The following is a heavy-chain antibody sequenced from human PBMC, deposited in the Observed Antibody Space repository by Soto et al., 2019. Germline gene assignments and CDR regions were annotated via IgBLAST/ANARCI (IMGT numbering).Heavy chain of an antibody. D-gene: IGHD2-2*01. J-gene: IGHJ4*02. CDR1: GYTFTSYG. Sequence: GASVKVSCKASGYTFTSYGISRVRQAPGQGLEWMGWISAYNGNTNYAQKLQGRVTMTTDTSTSTAYMELRSLRSDDTAVYYCARIRMRSDQLLDLMDYWGQGTLVTVSS. V-gene: IGHV1-18*01. CDR3: ARIRMRSDQLLDLMDY. CDR2: ISAYNGNT.